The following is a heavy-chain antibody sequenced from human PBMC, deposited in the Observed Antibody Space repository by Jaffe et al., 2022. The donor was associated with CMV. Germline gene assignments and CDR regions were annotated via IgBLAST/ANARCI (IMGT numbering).Heavy chain of an antibody. D-gene: IGHD3-10*01. CDR3: MRDLVWFGED. V-gene: IGHV3-7*01. CDR2: IKQESSEK. Sequence: EVKLVESGGDLVQPGGALRLSCVASGFTFSSYWMSWVRQAPGKGLEWVASIKQESSEKYYVDSVKGRFTISRDNTNKILYLQMNSLRADDTAVYFCMRDLVWFGEDWGQGTLVTVSS. J-gene: IGHJ4*02. CDR1: GFTFSSYW.